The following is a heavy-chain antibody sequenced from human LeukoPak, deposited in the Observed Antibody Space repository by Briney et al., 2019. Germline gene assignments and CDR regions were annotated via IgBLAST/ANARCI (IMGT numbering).Heavy chain of an antibody. J-gene: IGHJ4*02. Sequence: GGSQRLSCAASGFTFSSYVMSWVRQAPGKGLEWVSSIASSGGDTYYADSVKGRFTISRDNSKNTLYLQMSSLRVEDSAVYYCAKRGVWYFDNWGQGTQDTVSS. D-gene: IGHD3-16*01. CDR2: IASSGGDT. CDR3: AKRGVWYFDN. CDR1: GFTFSSYV. V-gene: IGHV3-23*01.